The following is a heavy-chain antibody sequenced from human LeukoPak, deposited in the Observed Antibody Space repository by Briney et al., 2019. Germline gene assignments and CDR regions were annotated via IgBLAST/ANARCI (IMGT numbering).Heavy chain of an antibody. CDR1: GGSISSSRYY. D-gene: IGHD4/OR15-4a*01. CDR2: IYYSGST. Sequence: SETLSLTCTVSGGSISSSRYYWGWIRQPPGKGLEWIGSIYYSGSTYYNPSLKSRVTISVDTSKNQFSLKLSSVTAADTAVYYCARLGLTNWFDPWGQGTLVTVSS. CDR3: ARLGLTNWFDP. V-gene: IGHV4-39*01. J-gene: IGHJ5*02.